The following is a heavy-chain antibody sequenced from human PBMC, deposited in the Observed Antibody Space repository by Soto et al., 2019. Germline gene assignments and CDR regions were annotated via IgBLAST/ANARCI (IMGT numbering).Heavy chain of an antibody. CDR3: ARIYCSSTSCHVDY. V-gene: IGHV4-59*01. Sequence: SETLSLTCTVSGGSISSYYWSWIRQPPGKGLEWIGYIYYSGSTNYNPSLKSRVTISVDTSKNQFSLKLSSVTAADTAVYYCARIYCSSTSCHVDYWGQGTLVTVSS. D-gene: IGHD2-2*01. J-gene: IGHJ4*02. CDR1: GGSISSYY. CDR2: IYYSGST.